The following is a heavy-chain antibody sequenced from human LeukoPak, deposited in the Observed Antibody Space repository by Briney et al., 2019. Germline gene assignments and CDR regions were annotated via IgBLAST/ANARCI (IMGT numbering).Heavy chain of an antibody. D-gene: IGHD2-2*01. CDR1: GGSIRSYN. CDR3: ARDCITTNCYRY. CDR2: IDTSGST. V-gene: IGHV4-4*07. Sequence: WETLSLTCTVSGGSIRSYNWTWIRQSAGKGLEWIGRIDTSGSTNYNPPLRSRVTMSVDTSKNQFSLKLSSVTAADTAVYYCARDCITTNCYRYWGQGTLVTVSS. J-gene: IGHJ4*02.